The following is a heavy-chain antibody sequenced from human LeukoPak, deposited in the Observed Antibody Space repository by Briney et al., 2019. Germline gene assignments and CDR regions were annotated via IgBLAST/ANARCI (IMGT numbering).Heavy chain of an antibody. V-gene: IGHV3-23*01. CDR2: ISGSGDNT. CDR3: ARRGWLINFDY. CDR1: GFTFSNYA. D-gene: IGHD5-12*01. J-gene: IGHJ4*02. Sequence: GGSLRLSCAASGFTFSNYAMSWVRQAPGKGLEWVSIISGSGDNTHYADSVKGRFTISRDNSKNTLYLQMKTLRAEDTAIYYCARRGWLINFDYWGQGTLVAVSS.